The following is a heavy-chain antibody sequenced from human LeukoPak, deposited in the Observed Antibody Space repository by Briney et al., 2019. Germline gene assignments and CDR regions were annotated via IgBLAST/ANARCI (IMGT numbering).Heavy chain of an antibody. V-gene: IGHV4-34*01. Sequence: SETLSPTCAVYGGSFSGYYWSWIRQPPGKGLEWIGEINHSGSTNYNPSLKSRVTISVDTSKNQFSLKLSSVTAADTAVYYCASLYGSGTQIYSYWGQGTLVTVSS. CDR3: ASLYGSGTQIYSY. J-gene: IGHJ4*02. CDR2: INHSGST. CDR1: GGSFSGYY. D-gene: IGHD3-10*01.